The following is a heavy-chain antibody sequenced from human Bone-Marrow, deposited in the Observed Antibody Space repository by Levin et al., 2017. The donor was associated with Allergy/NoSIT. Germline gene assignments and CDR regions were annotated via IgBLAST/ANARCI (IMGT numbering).Heavy chain of an antibody. CDR1: GFTFSSYG. V-gene: IGHV3-30*18. Sequence: GESLKISCAASGFTFSSYGMHWVRRAPGKGLEWVAVISFDGNIKSYADSVKGRFTISRDNSKNTLYLQMNSLRVDDTAVYFCAKDRRRYCRTTNCHGVDYWGQGTLVTVSS. D-gene: IGHD2-2*01. J-gene: IGHJ4*02. CDR2: ISFDGNIK. CDR3: AKDRRRYCRTTNCHGVDY.